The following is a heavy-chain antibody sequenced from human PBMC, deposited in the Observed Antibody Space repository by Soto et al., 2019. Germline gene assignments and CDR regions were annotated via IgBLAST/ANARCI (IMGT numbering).Heavy chain of an antibody. CDR1: GFTFSSYA. Sequence: SLRLSCAASGFTFSSYAMSWVRQAPGKGLEWVSAISGSGGSTYYADSVKGRFTISRDNSKNTLDLQMNSLRAEDTAVYYCAKDLGYCSGGNCYSFDYWGQRTLVTVSS. CDR3: AKDLGYCSGGNCYSFDY. V-gene: IGHV3-23*01. J-gene: IGHJ4*02. CDR2: ISGSGGST. D-gene: IGHD2-15*01.